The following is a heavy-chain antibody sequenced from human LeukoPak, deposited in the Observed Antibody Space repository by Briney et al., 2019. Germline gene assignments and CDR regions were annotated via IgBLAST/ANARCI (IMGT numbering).Heavy chain of an antibody. J-gene: IGHJ4*02. CDR3: AKEYSPGSRGYFDY. CDR2: ISGSGGST. V-gene: IGHV3-23*01. Sequence: QPGRSLRLSCAASGFTFSSYAMHWVRQAPGKGLEWVSAISGSGGSTYYADSVKGRFTISRDNSKNTLYLQMNSLRAEDTAVYYCAKEYSPGSRGYFDYWGQGTLVTVSS. CDR1: GFTFSSYA. D-gene: IGHD2-21*01.